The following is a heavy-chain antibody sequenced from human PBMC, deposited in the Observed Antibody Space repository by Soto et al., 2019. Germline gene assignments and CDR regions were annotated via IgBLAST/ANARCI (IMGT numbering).Heavy chain of an antibody. D-gene: IGHD6-19*01. CDR2: INAGNGNT. V-gene: IGHV1-3*01. Sequence: GASVKVSCKASGYTFTSYAMHWVRQAPGQRLERMGWINAGNGNTKYSQKFQGRVTITRDTSASTAYMELSSLRSEDTAVYYCARVLTFNSSGSRRWWFDPWGQGTLVTVSS. CDR1: GYTFTSYA. J-gene: IGHJ5*02. CDR3: ARVLTFNSSGSRRWWFDP.